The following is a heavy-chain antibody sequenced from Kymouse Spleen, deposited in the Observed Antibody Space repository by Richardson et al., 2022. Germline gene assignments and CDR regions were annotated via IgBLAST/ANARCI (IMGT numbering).Heavy chain of an antibody. J-gene: IGHJ5*02. CDR1: GGSFSGYY. CDR3: ARGYSSSSFPGWFDP. V-gene: IGHV4-34*01. D-gene: IGHD6-6*01. Sequence: QVQLQQWGAGLLKPSETLSLTCAVYGGSFSGYYWSWIRQPPGKGLEWIGEINHSGSTNYNPSLKSRVTISVDTSKNQFSLKLSSVTAADTAVYYCARGYSSSSFPGWFDPWGQGTLVTVSS. CDR2: INHSGST.